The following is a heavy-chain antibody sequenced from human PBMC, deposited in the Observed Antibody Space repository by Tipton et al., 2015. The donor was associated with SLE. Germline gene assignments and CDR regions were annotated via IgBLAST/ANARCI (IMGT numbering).Heavy chain of an antibody. D-gene: IGHD6-19*01. Sequence: TLSLTCTVSGGSISSSSYYWGWIRQPPGKGLEWIGSIYYSGSTYYNPSLKSRVTISVDTSKNQFSLKLSSVTAADTAVYYCARGDSSGGLDYWGQGTLVIVSS. V-gene: IGHV4-39*07. CDR1: GGSISSSSYY. CDR2: IYYSGST. CDR3: ARGDSSGGLDY. J-gene: IGHJ4*02.